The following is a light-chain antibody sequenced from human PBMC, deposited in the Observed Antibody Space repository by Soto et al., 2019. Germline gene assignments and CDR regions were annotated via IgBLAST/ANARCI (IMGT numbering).Light chain of an antibody. CDR2: GAS. J-gene: IGKJ4*01. Sequence: ETLMTQSPATLSVSPGERATLSCRASQSVSDYLAWYQQRPGQAPRLLIYGASSRATGIPDRFSGSGSGTDFTLTISRLEPEDFAVYYCQQYSKWPLTFGGGTKVDNK. CDR1: QSVSDY. CDR3: QQYSKWPLT. V-gene: IGKV3D-15*01.